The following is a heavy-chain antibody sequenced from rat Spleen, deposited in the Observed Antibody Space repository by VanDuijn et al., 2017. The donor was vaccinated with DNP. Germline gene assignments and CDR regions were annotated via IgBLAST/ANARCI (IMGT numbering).Heavy chain of an antibody. D-gene: IGHD5-1*01. CDR3: TRQLGLDY. V-gene: IGHV5-25*01. J-gene: IGHJ2*01. CDR1: GFTFSNYY. CDR2: ISTGGGNT. Sequence: EVQLVESGGDLVQPGRSLKLSCAASGFTFSNYYMAWVRQAPTKGLEWVASISTGGGNTYYPESVKGRFTISRDDAKNSLYLQMNSLRSEDTATYYCTRQLGLDYWGQGVMVTVSS.